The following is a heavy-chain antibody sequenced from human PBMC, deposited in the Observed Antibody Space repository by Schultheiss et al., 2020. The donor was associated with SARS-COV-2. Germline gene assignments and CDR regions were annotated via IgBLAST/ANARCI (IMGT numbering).Heavy chain of an antibody. CDR3: AKGAYYYDSSGYSMLYYFDY. V-gene: IGHV3-53*05. D-gene: IGHD3-22*01. CDR2: IYSCGST. CDR1: GFTVSSNY. J-gene: IGHJ4*02. Sequence: GGSLRLSCAASGFTVSSNYMSWVRQAPGKGLEWVSVIYSCGSTYYADSVKGRFTISRDNSKNSLYLQMNSLRAEDTALYYCAKGAYYYDSSGYSMLYYFDYWGQGTLVTVSS.